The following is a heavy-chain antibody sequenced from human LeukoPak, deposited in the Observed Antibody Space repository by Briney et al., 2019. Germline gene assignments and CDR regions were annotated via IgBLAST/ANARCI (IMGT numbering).Heavy chain of an antibody. CDR1: GFTFSSYG. J-gene: IGHJ5*02. Sequence: PGGSLRLSCAASGFTFSSYGMHWVRQAPGKGLEWVAVISYDGSNKYYADSVKGRFTISRDNSKNTLYLQMNSLRAEDTAVYYCATDDKYAPSSWGQGTLVTVSS. CDR3: ATDDKYAPSS. V-gene: IGHV3-30*03. CDR2: ISYDGSNK. D-gene: IGHD2-2*01.